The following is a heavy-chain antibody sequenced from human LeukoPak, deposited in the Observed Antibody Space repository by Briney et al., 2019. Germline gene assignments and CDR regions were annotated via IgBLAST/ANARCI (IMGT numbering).Heavy chain of an antibody. J-gene: IGHJ4*02. CDR2: INAGNGNT. D-gene: IGHD3-9*01. CDR3: ARNKVFTGYRQLFDY. V-gene: IGHV1-3*01. CDR1: GYIFTSYA. Sequence: VTVSCKASGYIFTSYAIQWVRQAPGQRLEGMGWINAGNGNTRYSEKFQDKITITSGKSATTVYMELSSLTTEDTAVYYCARNKVFTGYRQLFDYWGQGTLVTVSS.